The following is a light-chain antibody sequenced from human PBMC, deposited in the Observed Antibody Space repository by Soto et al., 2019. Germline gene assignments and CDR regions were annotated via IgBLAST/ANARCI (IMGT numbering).Light chain of an antibody. CDR1: SSDVGSYNY. V-gene: IGLV2-8*01. CDR2: EVS. J-gene: IGLJ1*01. Sequence: QSVLTQPPSASGSLGQSVTISCTGTSSDVGSYNYVSWYQQHPGKAPKLMIYEVSKRPSGVPDRFSGSKSGNTASLTVSGLQAEDEADYYCSSYGGSNTFGVFGTGTKVTVL. CDR3: SSYGGSNTFGV.